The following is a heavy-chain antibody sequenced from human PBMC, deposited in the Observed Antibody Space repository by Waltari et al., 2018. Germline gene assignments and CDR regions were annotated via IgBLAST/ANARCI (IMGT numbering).Heavy chain of an antibody. CDR3: ARDDVDSSAFGGF. Sequence: QLVQSGAEVKKPGASVKVSGKGSGSIFSNYGVTWVRQAPGQGLEWMGWISGYNGDAKYEEKFEGRVTMTRDTSTSTAYMEIRGLRSDDTAVYFCARDDVDSSAFGGFWGQGTQVTVSS. J-gene: IGHJ4*02. V-gene: IGHV1-18*01. D-gene: IGHD3-16*01. CDR1: GSIFSNYG. CDR2: ISGYNGDA.